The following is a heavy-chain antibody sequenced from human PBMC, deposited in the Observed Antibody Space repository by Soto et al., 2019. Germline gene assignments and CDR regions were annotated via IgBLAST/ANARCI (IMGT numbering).Heavy chain of an antibody. CDR1: GGSISSNNY. CDR2: IYHSGST. D-gene: IGHD3-10*01. V-gene: IGHV4-4*02. J-gene: IGHJ4*02. Sequence: QVQLQESGPGLVKPSGTLSLTCAVSGGSISSNNYWSWVRQPPGKGLEWIGEIYHSGSTNYNPSLTXRXXRSVSKSKNQCSLKLSSVTAADTAVYYCARGATMIRGVLHSWGQGTLVTVSS. CDR3: ARGATMIRGVLHS.